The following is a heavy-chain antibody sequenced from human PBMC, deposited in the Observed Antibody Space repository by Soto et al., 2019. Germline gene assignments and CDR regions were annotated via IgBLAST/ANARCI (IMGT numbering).Heavy chain of an antibody. CDR2: IYYSGST. J-gene: IGHJ4*02. CDR1: YASISSGFCY. V-gene: IGHV4-31*02. Sequence: PSEALSVTWPVSYASISSGFCYWSLVRQHPWKGLEWIGYIYYSGSTYYNPSLKSRVTISVDTSKNKFSLKLSSVTAADTAVYYCARDSGVTTLDYWGQGTLVTVSS. CDR3: ARDSGVTTLDY. D-gene: IGHD7-27*01.